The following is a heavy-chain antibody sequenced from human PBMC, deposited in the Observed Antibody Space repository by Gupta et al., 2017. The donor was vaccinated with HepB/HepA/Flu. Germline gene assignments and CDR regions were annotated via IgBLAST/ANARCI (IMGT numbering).Heavy chain of an antibody. CDR1: GFTFSSYA. D-gene: IGHD1-26*01. J-gene: IGHJ6*02. Sequence: EVQLLESGGGLVRPGGSLRLSCAASGFTFSSYAMNWVRQAPGKGLEWVSGITQSGRSTYYADSVKGRFTISRDSSNRTVYLQMNNVTAEDTAVYYCAKDRGGTYYLAYYGMDVWGQGTTVTVSS. CDR3: AKDRGGTYYLAYYGMDV. CDR2: ITQSGRST. V-gene: IGHV3-23*01.